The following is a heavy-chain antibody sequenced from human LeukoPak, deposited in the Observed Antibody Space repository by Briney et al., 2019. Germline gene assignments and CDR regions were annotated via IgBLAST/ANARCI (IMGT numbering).Heavy chain of an antibody. CDR2: INHSGST. Sequence: SETLSLTCTVSGGSISSYYWSWIRQPPGKGLEWIGEINHSGSTNYNPSLKSRVTISVDTSKNQFSLKLSSVTAADTAVYYCASLRSPAAYFDYWGQGTLVTVSS. D-gene: IGHD2-2*01. CDR3: ASLRSPAAYFDY. J-gene: IGHJ4*02. V-gene: IGHV4-34*01. CDR1: GGSISSYY.